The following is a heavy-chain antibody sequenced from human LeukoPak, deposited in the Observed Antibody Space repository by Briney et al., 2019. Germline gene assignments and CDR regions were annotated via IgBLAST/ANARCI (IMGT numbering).Heavy chain of an antibody. Sequence: GDSLKIFCEGSGYSFTSYWIWCVRDMRGKGVEGGVIIYPGDYDTRYSPSFHGQVIISADKSITAAYLQWSRLKASDTVMYYCARMLARGWLIVYWGGGTLVAVSS. CDR2: IYPGDYDT. V-gene: IGHV5-51*03. J-gene: IGHJ4*02. CDR1: GYSFTSYW. CDR3: ARMLARGWLIVY. D-gene: IGHD3-9*01.